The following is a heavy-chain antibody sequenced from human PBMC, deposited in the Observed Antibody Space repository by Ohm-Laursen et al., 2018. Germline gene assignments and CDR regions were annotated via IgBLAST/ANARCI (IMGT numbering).Heavy chain of an antibody. CDR3: VRHGDTAVAYYNYYGMNV. CDR2: IYYSGRT. Sequence: TLSLTCAVSGGSISSSGYYWGWIRQPPGKGLEWIGSIYYSGRTYYNPSLKSRVNISVNTSMNQFSLKLTSVTAADTAVYYCVRHGDTAVAYYNYYGMNVWGQGTTVTVSS. J-gene: IGHJ6*02. D-gene: IGHD5-18*01. CDR1: GGSISSSGYY. V-gene: IGHV4-39*01.